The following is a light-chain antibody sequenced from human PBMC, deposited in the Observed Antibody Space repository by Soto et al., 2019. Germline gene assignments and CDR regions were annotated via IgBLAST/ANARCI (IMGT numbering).Light chain of an antibody. J-gene: IGLJ3*02. Sequence: QSVLMQPPSVSGAPGQRVTISCTGNNSNLGAGYDVHWYQQLPGAAPKLVIFGNRNRPSGVPERFSGSKSGTSASLAITGLQAEDEDDYYCQAYDYSLTAFVFGGGTKLTVL. CDR1: NSNLGAGYD. CDR2: GNR. CDR3: QAYDYSLTAFV. V-gene: IGLV1-40*01.